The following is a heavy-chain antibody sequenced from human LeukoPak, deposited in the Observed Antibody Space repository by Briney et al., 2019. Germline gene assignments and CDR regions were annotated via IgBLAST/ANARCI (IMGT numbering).Heavy chain of an antibody. D-gene: IGHD6-13*01. V-gene: IGHV1-2*02. CDR3: ARVVAAAGYYYYYYGMDV. CDR2: LNPNSGGT. J-gene: IGHJ6*02. CDR1: GYTFTGYY. Sequence: ASVKVSCKASGYTFTGYYMHWVRQAPGQGLEWMGWLNPNSGGTNYAQKFQGRVTMTRDTSISTAYMELSRLRSDDTAVYYCARVVAAAGYYYYYYGMDVWGQGTTVTVSS.